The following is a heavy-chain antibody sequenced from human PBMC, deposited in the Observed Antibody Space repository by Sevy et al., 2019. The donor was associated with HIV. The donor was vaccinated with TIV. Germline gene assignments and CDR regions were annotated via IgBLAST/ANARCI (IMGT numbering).Heavy chain of an antibody. CDR2: ISDSGTTT. CDR1: GFTFSSHA. D-gene: IGHD1-26*01. V-gene: IGHV3-23*01. Sequence: GGSLRPSCAASGFTFSSHAMSWVRQAPGKGLEWVSAISDSGTTTYYENSVKGRFTISRDNSKNTLYLQMDGLRAEDTAIYYCARAFTGGYQQPFDYWGQGTLVTVSS. J-gene: IGHJ4*02. CDR3: ARAFTGGYQQPFDY.